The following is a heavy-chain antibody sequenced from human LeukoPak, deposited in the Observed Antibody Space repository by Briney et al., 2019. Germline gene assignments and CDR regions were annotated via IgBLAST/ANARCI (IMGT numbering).Heavy chain of an antibody. J-gene: IGHJ4*02. CDR3: ARVGGEAAVAAGTYFDY. CDR1: GYTFTGYY. CDR2: INPNSGGT. Sequence: AASVKVSCKASGYTFTGYYMHWVRQAPGQGLEWMGWINPNSGGTNYAQKFQGWVTMTRDTSISTAYIELSRLRSDDTAVYYCARVGGEAAVAAGTYFDYWGQGTLVTVSS. D-gene: IGHD6-19*01. V-gene: IGHV1-2*04.